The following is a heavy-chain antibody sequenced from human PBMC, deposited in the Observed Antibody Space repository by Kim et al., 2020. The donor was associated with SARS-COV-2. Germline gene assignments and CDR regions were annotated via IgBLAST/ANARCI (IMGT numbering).Heavy chain of an antibody. J-gene: IGHJ4*02. CDR3: TTGTVRVPLGELLLYY. V-gene: IGHV3-15*01. Sequence: GGSLRLSCAASGFTFSNAWMTWVRQAPGKGLECVCRINSNTDGGTTDYAAPVKGRFTIARDDSKNTLYLQMNSLKTEDTAVYYCTTGTVRVPLGELLLYYWGQGTLVTVSS. D-gene: IGHD3-16*02. CDR2: INSNTDGGTT. CDR1: GFTFSNAW.